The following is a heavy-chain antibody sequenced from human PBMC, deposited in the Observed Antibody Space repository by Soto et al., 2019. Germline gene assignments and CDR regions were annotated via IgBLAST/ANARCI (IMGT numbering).Heavy chain of an antibody. CDR3: VRSEDDYGDYAY. V-gene: IGHV4-59*01. J-gene: IGHJ4*02. D-gene: IGHD4-17*01. Sequence: SETLSLTCVVSGGSLSSYYWSWIRQPPGKGLEWIGYIYYSGSTNYNPSLKSRVTISVDTSKNQFSLKLSSVTAADTAVYYCVRSEDDYGDYAYWGQGTLVTVSS. CDR1: GGSLSSYY. CDR2: IYYSGST.